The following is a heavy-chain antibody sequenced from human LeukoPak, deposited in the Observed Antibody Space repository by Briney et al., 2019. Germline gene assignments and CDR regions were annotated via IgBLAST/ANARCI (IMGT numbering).Heavy chain of an antibody. CDR2: ICSSSDLI. CDR3: ARVLRGLYNLGD. V-gene: IGHV3-48*02. CDR1: GFSLSISG. Sequence: PGGSLRLSCEASGFSLSISGINWVRQAPGKGLEWVSYICSSSDLISYVDSVKGRFTVSRDNAKNSLLLQMNSLRDEDTAVYYCARVLRGLYNLGDWGQGTLVTVSS. D-gene: IGHD3-10*01. J-gene: IGHJ4*02.